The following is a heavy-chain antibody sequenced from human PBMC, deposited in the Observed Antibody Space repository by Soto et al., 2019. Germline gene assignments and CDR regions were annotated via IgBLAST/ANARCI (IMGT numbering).Heavy chain of an antibody. J-gene: IGHJ6*02. V-gene: IGHV3-30*18. CDR3: AKEHIVVVTPTSVDYYYGMDV. CDR1: GFTFSSYG. D-gene: IGHD2-21*02. Sequence: GGSLRLSCAASGFTFSSYGMHWVRQAPGKGLEWVAVMSYDGINKYYADSVKGRFTISRDNSKNTVYLQMNSLGADDTAVYYCAKEHIVVVTPTSVDYYYGMDVWGQGTTVTVS. CDR2: MSYDGINK.